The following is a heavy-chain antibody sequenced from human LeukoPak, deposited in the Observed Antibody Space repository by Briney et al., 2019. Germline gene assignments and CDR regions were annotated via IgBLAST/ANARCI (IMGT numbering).Heavy chain of an antibody. V-gene: IGHV1-69*04. CDR1: GGTFSSYA. Sequence: SVKVSCKASGGTFSSYAISWVRQAPGQGLEWMGRIIPILGIANCAQKFQGRVTITADKSTSTAYMELRSLRSDDTAVYYCARGSGDSGPDYWGQGTLVTVSS. J-gene: IGHJ4*02. D-gene: IGHD4-17*01. CDR2: IIPILGIA. CDR3: ARGSGDSGPDY.